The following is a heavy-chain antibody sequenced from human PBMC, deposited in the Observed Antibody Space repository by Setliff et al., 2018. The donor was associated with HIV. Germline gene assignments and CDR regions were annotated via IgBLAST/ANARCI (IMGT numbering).Heavy chain of an antibody. CDR2: INVGKGDT. CDR1: GYTFTTYS. J-gene: IGHJ4*01. V-gene: IGHV1-3*01. Sequence: RASVKVSCKASGYTFTTYSIHWVRQAPGQSLEWMGWINVGKGDTKYSQDLQGRITITRDTSANTAYMELSRLRSDDTAVYFCARGALLAVFDFDHWGHGTLVTVSS. D-gene: IGHD3-10*01. CDR3: ARGALLAVFDFDH.